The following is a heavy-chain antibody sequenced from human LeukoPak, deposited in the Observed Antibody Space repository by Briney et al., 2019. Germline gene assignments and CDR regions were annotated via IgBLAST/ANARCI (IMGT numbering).Heavy chain of an antibody. CDR1: GFTVSSNY. CDR3: ARVSCTGGSCKPYSYYDMDV. CDR2: IFSDGSS. D-gene: IGHD2-15*01. Sequence: GGSLRLSCAASGFTVSSNYISWVRQAPGKGLEWLSVIFSDGSSYYTDSVKGRFTISRDNSKNTLYLQMNSLRAEDTAVYYCARVSCTGGSCKPYSYYDMDVWGQGTTVTVSS. J-gene: IGHJ6*02. V-gene: IGHV3-53*01.